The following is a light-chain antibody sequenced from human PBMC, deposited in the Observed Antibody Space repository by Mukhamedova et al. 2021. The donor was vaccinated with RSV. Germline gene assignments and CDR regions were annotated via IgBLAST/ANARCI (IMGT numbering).Light chain of an antibody. CDR3: MQSLQTWT. CDR2: LGS. J-gene: IGKJ1*01. Sequence: YMGKPGQSPQLLIYLGSNRASGVPDRFSGSGSGTDFTLKISRVEAEDVGVYYCMQSLQTWTFGQGSRVEIK. V-gene: IGKV2-28*01.